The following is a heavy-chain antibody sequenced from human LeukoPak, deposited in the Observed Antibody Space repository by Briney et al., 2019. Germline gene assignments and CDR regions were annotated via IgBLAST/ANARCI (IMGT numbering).Heavy chain of an antibody. CDR2: ISSSSSYI. CDR1: GFTFSSYE. Sequence: GGSLRLSCAASGFTFSSYEMNWVRQAPGRGLEWVSCISSSSSYIYYADSVKGRFTISRDNAKNSLYLQMNSLRVEDTAVYYCASGADYYFYMDVWAKGTTVTISS. V-gene: IGHV3-21*01. J-gene: IGHJ6*03. CDR3: ASGADYYFYMDV. D-gene: IGHD3-16*01.